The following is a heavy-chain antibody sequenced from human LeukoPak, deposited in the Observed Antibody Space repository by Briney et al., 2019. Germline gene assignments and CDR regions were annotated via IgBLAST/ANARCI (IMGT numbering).Heavy chain of an antibody. CDR3: ARGRYGWYTLSYYYYYMDV. D-gene: IGHD2-8*02. Sequence: SETLSLTCTVSGGSISTNNYYWGWIRQPPGKGLEWIGSISYSGTTYYNPSLKSRATISIDTSKNQFSLKVTSVTAADTAVYYCARGRYGWYTLSYYYYYMDVWGKGTTVTVSS. V-gene: IGHV4-39*07. J-gene: IGHJ6*03. CDR1: GGSISTNNYY. CDR2: ISYSGTT.